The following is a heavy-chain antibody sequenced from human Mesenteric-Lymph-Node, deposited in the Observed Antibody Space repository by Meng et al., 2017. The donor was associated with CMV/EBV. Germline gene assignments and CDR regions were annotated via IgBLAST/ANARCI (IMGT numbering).Heavy chain of an antibody. CDR3: ARVGLRFFYDGMDV. D-gene: IGHD3-3*01. Sequence: GESLKISCAASGFTFSSYEMNWVRQAPGKGLEWVSYISKSSSTIHYADSVKGRFTISRDNAKNSLYLQMNSLRAEDSAVYYCARVGLRFFYDGMDVWGQGTTVTVSS. V-gene: IGHV3-48*03. CDR1: GFTFSSYE. CDR2: ISKSSSTI. J-gene: IGHJ6*02.